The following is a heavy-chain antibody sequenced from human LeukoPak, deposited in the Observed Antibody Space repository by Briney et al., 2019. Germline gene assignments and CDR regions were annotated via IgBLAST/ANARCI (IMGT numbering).Heavy chain of an antibody. CDR3: ARSSYSSSSSV. J-gene: IGHJ3*01. CDR2: INSDGSEG. Sequence: SGGSLRLSCAVSGFTFSGFWMSWSRQAPGKGLEWVASINSDGSEGYYADVVKGRFTISRGNAKNSLYLQINSLRAEDTAVYYCARSSYSSSSSVWGQGTMVTVSS. CDR1: GFTFSGFW. V-gene: IGHV3-7*03. D-gene: IGHD6-6*01.